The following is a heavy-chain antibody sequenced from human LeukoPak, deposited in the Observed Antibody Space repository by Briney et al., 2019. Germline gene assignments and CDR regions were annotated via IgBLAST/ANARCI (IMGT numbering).Heavy chain of an antibody. Sequence: PGGSLRLSCAASGFMFEDYAMHWVRQIPGKGLEWVSGISWNSASVGYVESVKGRFTISRDNAKSSLYLQMNSLSPEDTALYYCAKALVFHNYGRGDVFHIWGQGTTVTVSS. D-gene: IGHD5-18*01. V-gene: IGHV3-9*01. J-gene: IGHJ3*02. CDR2: ISWNSASV. CDR1: GFMFEDYA. CDR3: AKALVFHNYGRGDVFHI.